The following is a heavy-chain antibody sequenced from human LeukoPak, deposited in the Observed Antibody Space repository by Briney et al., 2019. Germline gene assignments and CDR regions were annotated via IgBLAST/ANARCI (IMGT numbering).Heavy chain of an antibody. D-gene: IGHD3-22*01. J-gene: IGHJ4*02. CDR2: ISSSSDLM. Sequence: GGSLRLSCEASGFSLSISGMNWVRQAPGKGLEWVSYISSSSDLMSYVASVKGRFTISRDNAKNSLYLQMNSLRAEDTAVYYCARDFYYYDSSGYYPDYWGQGTLVTVSS. CDR3: ARDFYYYDSSGYYPDY. V-gene: IGHV3-48*04. CDR1: GFSLSISG.